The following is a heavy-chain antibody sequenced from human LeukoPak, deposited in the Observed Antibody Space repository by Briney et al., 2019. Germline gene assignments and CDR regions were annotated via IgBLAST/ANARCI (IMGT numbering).Heavy chain of an antibody. CDR1: GFTFSSYG. CDR2: IWYDGSNT. V-gene: IGHV3-33*06. Sequence: GGSLRLSCAASGFTFSSYGMHWVRQAPGKGLEWVAIIWYDGSNTYYADSVKGRFTIPRDNSKNTLYVQMSSLITEDTAVYYCAKDALLEPYYDSSGYYSDALDIWGQGTMVTVSS. J-gene: IGHJ3*02. CDR3: AKDALLEPYYDSSGYYSDALDI. D-gene: IGHD3-22*01.